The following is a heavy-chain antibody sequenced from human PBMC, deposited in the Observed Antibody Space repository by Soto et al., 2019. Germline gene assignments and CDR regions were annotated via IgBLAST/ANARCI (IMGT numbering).Heavy chain of an antibody. D-gene: IGHD6-13*01. Sequence: QVQLVESGGGVVQPGRSLRLSCAASGFIFSSYGMHWVRQAPGKGLEWVAVISYDGRSRYYADSLKGRFTISRDNSKNTLYLQMDSLRAEDTSVYYCANRGGSHWYTVECWGQGTLVTVSS. V-gene: IGHV3-30*18. CDR3: ANRGGSHWYTVEC. J-gene: IGHJ4*02. CDR1: GFIFSSYG. CDR2: ISYDGRSR.